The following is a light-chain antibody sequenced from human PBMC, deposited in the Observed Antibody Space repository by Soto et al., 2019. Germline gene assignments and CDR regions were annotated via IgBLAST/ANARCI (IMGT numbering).Light chain of an antibody. CDR1: SSDVGKYNY. Sequence: QSVLTQPPSASGSPGQSVTISCTGTSSDVGKYNYVSWYQQHPGKAPKLMIYEVSKRPSGVHDRFSGSKSGNTASLTVSGIQAEDEADYYCRSYAADKNFMFGGGTKLTVL. J-gene: IGLJ3*02. V-gene: IGLV2-8*01. CDR2: EVS. CDR3: RSYAADKNFM.